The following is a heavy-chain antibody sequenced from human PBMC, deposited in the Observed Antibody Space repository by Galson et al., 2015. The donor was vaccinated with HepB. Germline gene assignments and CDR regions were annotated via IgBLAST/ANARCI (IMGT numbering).Heavy chain of an antibody. J-gene: IGHJ5*02. D-gene: IGHD3-10*01. CDR3: ARALARGGGGQNWFDP. CDR1: GGTFSSYA. V-gene: IGHV1-69*05. CDR2: IIPIFGTA. Sequence: SVKVSCKASGGTFSSYAINWVRQAPGQGLEWMGGIIPIFGTANYAQKFQGRVTMTRDTSTSTVYMELSSLRSEDTAVYYCARALARGGGGQNWFDPWGQGTLVTVSS.